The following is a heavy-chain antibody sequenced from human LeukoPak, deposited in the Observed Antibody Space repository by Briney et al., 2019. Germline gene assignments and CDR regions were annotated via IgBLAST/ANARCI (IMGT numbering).Heavy chain of an antibody. J-gene: IGHJ4*02. CDR1: GGSISSSSYY. CDR2: IHYSGST. V-gene: IGHV4-39*01. CDR3: ARQRDYYDSSGYDYFDY. D-gene: IGHD3-22*01. Sequence: SETLSLTCTVSGGSISSSSYYWGWIRQPPGKGLDWIGSIHYSGSTYYNPSLKSRVTISVDTSKNQFSLKLSSVTAADTAVHYCARQRDYYDSSGYDYFDYWGQGTLVTVSS.